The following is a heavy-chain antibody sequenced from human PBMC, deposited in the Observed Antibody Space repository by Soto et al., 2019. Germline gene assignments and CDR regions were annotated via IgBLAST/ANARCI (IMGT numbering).Heavy chain of an antibody. J-gene: IGHJ5*02. V-gene: IGHV3-23*01. CDR3: AKEEGHPSWFDP. CDR1: GLTFTTYA. CDR2: ITASGGGA. Sequence: EVQLLESGGGLVQPGGSLRLSCAASGLTFTTYAMTWVRQAPGKGLEWVSAITASGGGAYYAESVKGRFTISRDNSKNTLYLQMNSLSAEDTAVYCCAKEEGHPSWFDPWGQGTLVTVSS.